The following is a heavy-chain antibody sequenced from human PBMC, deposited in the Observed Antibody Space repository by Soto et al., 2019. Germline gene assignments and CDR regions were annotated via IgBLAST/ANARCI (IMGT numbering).Heavy chain of an antibody. CDR2: ISGYNGNK. J-gene: IGHJ6*02. V-gene: IGHV1-18*01. Sequence: QVQVVQSGDEVKKPGASVKVSCKASGYTFTNYGFSWVRQAPGQGLEWRGWISGYNGNKKYAEKFQGSVTMTTATSTSTAHMELRSLTSDDTAVYYCAREGQAPYYYYGMDVWGQGTAVTVSS. CDR1: GYTFTNYG. CDR3: AREGQAPYYYYGMDV.